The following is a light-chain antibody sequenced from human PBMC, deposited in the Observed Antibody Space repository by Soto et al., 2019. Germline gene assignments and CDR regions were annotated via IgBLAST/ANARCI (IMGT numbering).Light chain of an antibody. V-gene: IGLV2-8*01. Sequence: QSALTQPPSASGSPGQSVTISCTGTSSDVGGYNSVSWYQQHPGKAPKLMIYDVSKRPSGVPDRFSGSKSGNTASLTVSGLQAEDEADYYCNSYVGSNNWVFGGGTKVTVL. CDR1: SSDVGGYNS. J-gene: IGLJ3*02. CDR2: DVS. CDR3: NSYVGSNNWV.